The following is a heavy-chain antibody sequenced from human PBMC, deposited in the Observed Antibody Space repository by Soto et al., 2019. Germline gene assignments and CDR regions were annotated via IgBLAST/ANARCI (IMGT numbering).Heavy chain of an antibody. CDR2: IWYDGSNK. D-gene: IGHD3-3*01. CDR3: ARGLYYDFWSGDIFDY. CDR1: GFTFSSYG. V-gene: IGHV3-33*01. J-gene: IGHJ4*02. Sequence: GGSLRLSCAASGFTFSSYGMHWVRQAPGKGLEWVAVIWYDGSNKYYADSVKGRFTISRDNSKNTLYLQMNSLRAEDTAVYYCARGLYYDFWSGDIFDYWGQGTLVTVSS.